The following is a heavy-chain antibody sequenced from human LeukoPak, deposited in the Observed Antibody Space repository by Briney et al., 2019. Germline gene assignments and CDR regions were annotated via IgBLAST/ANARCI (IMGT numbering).Heavy chain of an antibody. CDR2: IHYSGST. V-gene: IGHV4-59*01. D-gene: IGHD1-26*01. Sequence: SETLSLTCTVSAASISSYYWSWIRQPPGKGLEWIGYIHYSGSTNSNPSLKSRVTISVDTSKNQFSLKLSSVTAADTAVYYCARHFLAGSGSFYWGQGTLVTVSS. CDR1: AASISSYY. CDR3: ARHFLAGSGSFY. J-gene: IGHJ4*02.